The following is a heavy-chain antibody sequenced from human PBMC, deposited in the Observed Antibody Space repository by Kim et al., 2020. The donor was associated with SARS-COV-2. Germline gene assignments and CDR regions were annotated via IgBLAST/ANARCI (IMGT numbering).Heavy chain of an antibody. J-gene: IGHJ6*02. CDR3: ARDKGVVVVPAALYGMDV. CDR2: TYYSGST. CDR1: GGSISSGGYY. V-gene: IGHV4-31*03. D-gene: IGHD2-2*01. Sequence: SETLSLTCPVSGGSISSGGYYWSWIRHHQGKGLEWIGYTYYSGSTYYNPSLKSRVTISVDTSKNQFSLKLSSVTAADTAVYYCARDKGVVVVPAALYGMDVWGQGTTVTVSS.